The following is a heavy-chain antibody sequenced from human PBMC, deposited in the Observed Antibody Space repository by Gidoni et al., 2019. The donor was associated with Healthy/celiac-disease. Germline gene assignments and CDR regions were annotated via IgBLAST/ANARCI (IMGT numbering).Heavy chain of an antibody. V-gene: IGHV3-73*02. CDR2: SRSKANSYAT. CDR1: GFTFSGSA. CDR3: TRPIVVVPAAIRDYYYYGMDV. Sequence: EVQLVESGGGLVQPGGSLKLSCAASGFTFSGSAMHWVRKASGKGLEWVGRSRSKANSYATAYAASVKGRFTISRDDSKNTAYLQMNSLKTEDTAVYYCTRPIVVVPAAIRDYYYYGMDVWGQGTTVTVSS. D-gene: IGHD2-2*02. J-gene: IGHJ6*02.